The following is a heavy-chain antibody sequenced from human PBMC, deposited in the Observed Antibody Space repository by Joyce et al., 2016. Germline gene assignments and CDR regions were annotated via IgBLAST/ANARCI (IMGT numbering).Heavy chain of an antibody. Sequence: EVQLVESGGGLVQPGGSLRLSCAASGSTFSTYWMHWVRQAPGKGLGWVERISRDGTSKSYADSVKGRFTISRDNAKNTLYLQMNSLRAEDTAVYYCARPYDSSGYYYSIWGQGTLVTVSS. D-gene: IGHD3-22*01. V-gene: IGHV3-74*01. CDR1: GSTFSTYW. CDR2: ISRDGTSK. J-gene: IGHJ4*02. CDR3: ARPYDSSGYYYSI.